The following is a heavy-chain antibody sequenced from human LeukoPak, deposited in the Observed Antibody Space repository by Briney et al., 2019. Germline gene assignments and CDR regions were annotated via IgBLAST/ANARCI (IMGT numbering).Heavy chain of an antibody. CDR1: GYSFTSSW. Sequence: GESLKISCQASGYSFTSSWIGWARQMPGKGLDGMAIINPGDSDTTYSPSFQGQVTISADKPISTVYLQWGSPKGSDTAMYYCARHGGYGGNQKDHFDNWGQGTLVTVSS. D-gene: IGHD4-23*01. CDR2: INPGDSDT. CDR3: ARHGGYGGNQKDHFDN. J-gene: IGHJ4*02. V-gene: IGHV5-51*01.